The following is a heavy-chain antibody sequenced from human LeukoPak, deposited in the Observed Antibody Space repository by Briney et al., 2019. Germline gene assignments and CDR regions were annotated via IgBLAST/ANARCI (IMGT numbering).Heavy chain of an antibody. CDR1: GGTFSSYA. CDR2: IIPIFGTA. V-gene: IGHV1-69*05. Sequence: GASVKVSCKASGGTFSSYAISWVRQAPGQGLEWMGGIIPIFGTANYAQKFQGRVTMTRDTSTSTVYMELSSLRSEDTAVYYCARERRIVVALYNWFDPWGQGTLVTVSS. D-gene: IGHD3-22*01. CDR3: ARERRIVVALYNWFDP. J-gene: IGHJ5*02.